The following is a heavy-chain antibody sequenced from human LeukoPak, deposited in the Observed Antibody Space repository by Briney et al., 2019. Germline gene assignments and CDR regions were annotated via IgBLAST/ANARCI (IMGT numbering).Heavy chain of an antibody. CDR3: VSPRGFSYGYFDY. J-gene: IGHJ4*02. V-gene: IGHV4-39*01. CDR2: IYYSKNT. Sequence: SETESLTCTVSGGSISSSSAYWGWIRQPPGKGLEWIGSIYYSKNTYYNPSLKSRVTISADTSKNQFSLTLGSVSATDTAVYYCVSPRGFSYGYFDYWGQGTLVTVSP. CDR1: GGSISSSSAY. D-gene: IGHD5-18*01.